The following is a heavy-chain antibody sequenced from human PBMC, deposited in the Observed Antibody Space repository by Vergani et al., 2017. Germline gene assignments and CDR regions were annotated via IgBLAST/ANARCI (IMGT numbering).Heavy chain of an antibody. CDR3: ARAPALIAAAGYFDY. CDR2: INHSGST. Sequence: QVQLQESGPGLVKPSQTLSLTCVVYGGSFSGYYWSWIRQPPGKGLEWIGEINHSGSTNYNPSLKSRVTISVDTSKNQFSLKLSSVTAADTAVYYCARAPALIAAAGYFDYWGQGTLVTVSS. V-gene: IGHV4-34*09. J-gene: IGHJ4*02. CDR1: GGSFSGYY. D-gene: IGHD6-13*01.